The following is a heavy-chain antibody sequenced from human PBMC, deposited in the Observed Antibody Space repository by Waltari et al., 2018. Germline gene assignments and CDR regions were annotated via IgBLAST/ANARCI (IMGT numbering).Heavy chain of an antibody. CDR2: IFNDESDI. CDR3: ARQFRGGGGFDFWSNYYVFDY. D-gene: IGHD3-3*01. CDR1: GYPFTNHW. V-gene: IGHV5-51*01. J-gene: IGHJ4*02. Sequence: VQLVQSGAEVKKPGEPLRISCQTSGYPFTNHWIDIGRVRQVPGKGLEWMGTIFNDESDIKYSPASEGNGTISADKSISTAYLQWSSLKASDTAMYYCARQFRGGGGFDFWSNYYVFDYWGQGTLVTVSS.